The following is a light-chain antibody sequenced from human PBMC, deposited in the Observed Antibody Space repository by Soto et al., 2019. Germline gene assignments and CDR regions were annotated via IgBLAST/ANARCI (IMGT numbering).Light chain of an antibody. J-gene: IGLJ2*01. CDR2: EVV. V-gene: IGLV2-8*01. CDR1: KSDIGVYDF. Sequence: VLTQPPSASGSPGQSVTISCTGTKSDIGVYDFVSWYQHHPGKAPRLIIYEVVQRPSGVPDRFSGSKSGNTASLTVSGLQAADEADYYCSSYTSSSTVVFGGGTKVTVL. CDR3: SSYTSSSTVV.